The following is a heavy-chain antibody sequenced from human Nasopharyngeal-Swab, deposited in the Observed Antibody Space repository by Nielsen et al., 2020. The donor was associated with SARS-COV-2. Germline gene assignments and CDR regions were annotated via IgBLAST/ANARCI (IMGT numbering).Heavy chain of an antibody. CDR3: ARERVTDKYFDY. CDR1: GGSISSYY. CDR2: IYYSGST. V-gene: IGHV4-59*01. Sequence: GSLRLSYTVSGGSISSYYWSWIRQPPGKGLEWIGYIYYSGSTNYNPSLKSRVTISVDTSRNQFSLKLSSVTAADTAVYYCARERVTDKYFDYWGQGTLVTVSS. J-gene: IGHJ4*02. D-gene: IGHD2-21*02.